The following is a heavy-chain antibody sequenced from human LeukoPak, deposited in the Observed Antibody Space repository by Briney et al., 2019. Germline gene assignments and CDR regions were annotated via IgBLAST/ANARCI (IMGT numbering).Heavy chain of an antibody. CDR2: IYYSGST. CDR1: GGSISSSSYF. CDR3: ASQKDGYSFDY. V-gene: IGHV4-39*02. Sequence: PSETLSLTCTVSGGSISSSSYFWGWIRQPPGKGLECIGSIYYSGSTYYNPSLKSRVTISVDTSKNHFSLKLSSVTAADTAVYYCASQKDGYSFDYWGQGTLVTVSS. D-gene: IGHD5-24*01. J-gene: IGHJ4*02.